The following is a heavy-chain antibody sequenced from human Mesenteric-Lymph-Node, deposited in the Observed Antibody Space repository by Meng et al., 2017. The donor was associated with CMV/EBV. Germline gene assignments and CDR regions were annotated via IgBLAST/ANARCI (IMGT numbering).Heavy chain of an antibody. Sequence: SGGTFSSYAISWVRQAPGQGLEWLGGIIPIFGTANYAQKFQGRVTITTDESTSTAYMELSSLRSEDTAVYYCARGADTAMVTRFDYWGQGTLVTVSS. CDR2: IIPIFGTA. CDR1: GGTFSSYA. CDR3: ARGADTAMVTRFDY. D-gene: IGHD5-18*01. V-gene: IGHV1-69*05. J-gene: IGHJ4*02.